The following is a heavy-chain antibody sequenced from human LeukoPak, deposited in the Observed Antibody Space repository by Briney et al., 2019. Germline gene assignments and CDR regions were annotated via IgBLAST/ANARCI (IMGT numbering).Heavy chain of an antibody. J-gene: IGHJ5*02. Sequence: SETLSLTCSVSGGSISSSSYYWGWNRQPPGKGLEWIGSIYYSGSTYYTPSLKSRVTISVDTSKNQFSLNLSSVTAADTAVYYWARDRNYYDSSGYYFPWGQGTLVTVSS. CDR2: IYYSGST. V-gene: IGHV4-39*07. CDR3: ARDRNYYDSSGYYFP. CDR1: GGSISSSSYY. D-gene: IGHD3-22*01.